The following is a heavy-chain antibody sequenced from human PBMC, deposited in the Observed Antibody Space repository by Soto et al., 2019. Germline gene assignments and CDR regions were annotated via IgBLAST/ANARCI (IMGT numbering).Heavy chain of an antibody. CDR1: GFTFSSYA. D-gene: IGHD3-3*01. J-gene: IGHJ3*02. Sequence: GGSLRLSCAASGFTFSSYAMSWVRQAPGKGLEWVSAISGSGGSTYYADSVKGRFTISRDNSKNTLYLQMNSLRAEDTAVYYCAKGGGPYDFWSGYRDAFDIWGQGTMVTVSS. CDR3: AKGGGPYDFWSGYRDAFDI. CDR2: ISGSGGST. V-gene: IGHV3-23*01.